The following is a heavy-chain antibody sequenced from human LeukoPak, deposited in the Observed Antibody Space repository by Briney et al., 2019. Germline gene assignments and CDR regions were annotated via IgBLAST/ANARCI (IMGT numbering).Heavy chain of an antibody. V-gene: IGHV3-30*04. Sequence: GGSLRLSCEASGSSFSTSGVHWVRQAPGKGLEWMAVISKDGRKNHYADSVKGRFTISRDNSKSTLFLQMNSLRPEDTAIYYCARDLLNYGSAYYDVGIFDSWGQGTLVTVSS. D-gene: IGHD3-10*01. J-gene: IGHJ4*02. CDR3: ARDLLNYGSAYYDVGIFDS. CDR2: ISKDGRKN. CDR1: GSSFSTSG.